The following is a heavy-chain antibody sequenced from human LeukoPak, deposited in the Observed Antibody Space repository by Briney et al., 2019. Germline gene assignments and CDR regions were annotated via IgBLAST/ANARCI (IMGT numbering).Heavy chain of an antibody. CDR1: GYTFTSYY. Sequence: EASVKVSCKASGYTFTSYYMHWVRQAPGQGLEWMGIINPSGGSTSYAQKFQGRVTMTRDTSTSTVYMELSSLRSEDTAVCYCARDAPKVVVAATNWFDPWGQGTLVTVSS. V-gene: IGHV1-46*01. CDR3: ARDAPKVVVAATNWFDP. J-gene: IGHJ5*02. D-gene: IGHD2-15*01. CDR2: INPSGGST.